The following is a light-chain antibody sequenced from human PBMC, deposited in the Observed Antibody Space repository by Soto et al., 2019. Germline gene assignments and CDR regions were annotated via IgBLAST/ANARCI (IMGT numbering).Light chain of an antibody. CDR3: QQTRSYPST. J-gene: IGKJ4*01. Sequence: GDRVRIPCWTSQRMTSWLAWYQQKPGKAPKVLIYDASSLESGVPSRFSGSESGTEFTLTISSLQAEDFATYYCQQTRSYPSTFGGGTNV. CDR1: QRMTSW. V-gene: IGKV1-5*01. CDR2: DAS.